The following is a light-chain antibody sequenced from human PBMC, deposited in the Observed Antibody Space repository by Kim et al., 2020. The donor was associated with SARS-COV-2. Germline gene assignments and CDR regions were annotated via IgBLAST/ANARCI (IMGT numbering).Light chain of an antibody. CDR3: SSLTSSITYV. V-gene: IGLV2-14*04. CDR2: DVS. Sequence: GQSITISCTGTSSDVGAYNHVSWYQQHPGKAPKLIIYDVSEWPSGVSNRFSGSKSGNTASLTISWLQAEDEADYYCSSLTSSITYVFGTGTKVTVL. J-gene: IGLJ1*01. CDR1: SSDVGAYNH.